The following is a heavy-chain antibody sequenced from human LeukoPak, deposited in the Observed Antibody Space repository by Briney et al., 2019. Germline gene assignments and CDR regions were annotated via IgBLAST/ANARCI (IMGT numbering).Heavy chain of an antibody. D-gene: IGHD6-13*01. CDR1: GFTFDDYA. CDR3: AKDVSIAAAGKGLDY. Sequence: GGSLRLSCAASGFTFDDYAMHSVRQAPGKCMEWVSGISWNSGSKGYADSVKGRFTISRDNAKNYLYQQMNSLRAEDTALYYCAKDVSIAAAGKGLDYWGQGTLVTVSS. J-gene: IGHJ4*02. CDR2: ISWNSGSK. V-gene: IGHV3-9*01.